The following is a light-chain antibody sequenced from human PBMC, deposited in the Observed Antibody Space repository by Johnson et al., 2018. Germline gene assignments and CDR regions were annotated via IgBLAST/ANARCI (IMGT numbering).Light chain of an antibody. CDR1: SSNIGNNY. CDR3: GTWDSSLSAGNV. J-gene: IGLJ1*01. Sequence: QSVLTQPPSVSAAPGQKVTISCSGSSSNIGNNYVSWYQQLPGTAPKLLIYENNKRPSGIPDRFSGSKSGMYATLGITGFQTGDEADYYCGTWDSSLSAGNVFGTGTKVTVL. V-gene: IGLV1-51*02. CDR2: ENN.